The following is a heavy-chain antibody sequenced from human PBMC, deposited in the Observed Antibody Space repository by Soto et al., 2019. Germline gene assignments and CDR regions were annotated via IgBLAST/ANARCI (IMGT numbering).Heavy chain of an antibody. D-gene: IGHD1-20*01. J-gene: IGHJ4*02. Sequence: GWSLRLSCAASGFTVSSNYMSLVRQAPGKGLEWVSFIYSGGSTYYADSVKGRFTISRDNSKNTLYLQMNSLRAEDTAVYYCARGPYNGLIEYWGEGTLVTVS. CDR3: ARGPYNGLIEY. CDR2: IYSGGST. V-gene: IGHV3-53*01. CDR1: GFTVSSNY.